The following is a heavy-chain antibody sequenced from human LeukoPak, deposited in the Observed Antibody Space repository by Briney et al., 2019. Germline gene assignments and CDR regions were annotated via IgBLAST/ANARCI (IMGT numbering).Heavy chain of an antibody. V-gene: IGHV1-8*01. Sequence: ASVKVSCKASGYTFTSYDINWVRQATGQGLEWMGWMNPNSGNTGYAQKFQGRVTKTRNTSISTAYMELSSLRSEDTAVYYCARVGETIFYYYYGMDVWGQGTTVTVSS. CDR1: GYTFTSYD. CDR2: MNPNSGNT. J-gene: IGHJ6*02. CDR3: ARVGETIFYYYYGMDV. D-gene: IGHD1-7*01.